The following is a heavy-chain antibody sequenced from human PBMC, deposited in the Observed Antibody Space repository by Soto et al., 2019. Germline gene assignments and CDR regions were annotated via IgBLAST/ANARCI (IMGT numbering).Heavy chain of an antibody. CDR1: GGSISNYY. CDR3: ARSYYYGMDV. CDR2: IYYSGRT. Sequence: SETLSLTCTVSGGSISNYYWSWIRQPPGKGLEWIGYIYYSGRTNYNPSLKSRVTVSVDTSKSQFSLKLSSVTAADTAVYYCARSYYYGMDVWGQGTTVTVSS. J-gene: IGHJ6*02. V-gene: IGHV4-59*01.